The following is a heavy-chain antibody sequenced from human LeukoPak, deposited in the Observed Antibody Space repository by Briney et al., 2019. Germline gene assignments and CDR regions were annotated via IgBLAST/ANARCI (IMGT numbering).Heavy chain of an antibody. CDR3: HPLAYTSN. D-gene: IGHD6-19*01. J-gene: IGHJ4*02. V-gene: IGHV3-74*01. Sequence: GGSLRLSCTVSGVNFNSHWLHWVRQAPGKGLEWVSLIKTDGTSTNYADSVKGRFTVSRDIAKNTLYLQMSSLRAEDTAVYYCHPLAYTSNWGQGTLVTVSS. CDR1: GVNFNSHW. CDR2: IKTDGTST.